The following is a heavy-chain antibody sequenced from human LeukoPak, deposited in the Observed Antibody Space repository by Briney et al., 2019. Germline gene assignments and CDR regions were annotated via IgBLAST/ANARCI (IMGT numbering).Heavy chain of an antibody. J-gene: IGHJ4*02. Sequence: PSETLSLTCSVSNYSISDGYYWGWIRQPPGKGLEWIGGVYHSGSTHYSPSLESRVTISLDTSKNQFSLKLSSVTAADTAVYYCMKDEGYGPRDYWGQGTLVTVSS. CDR2: VYHSGST. CDR3: MKDEGYGPRDY. CDR1: NYSISDGYY. V-gene: IGHV4-38-2*02. D-gene: IGHD5-18*01.